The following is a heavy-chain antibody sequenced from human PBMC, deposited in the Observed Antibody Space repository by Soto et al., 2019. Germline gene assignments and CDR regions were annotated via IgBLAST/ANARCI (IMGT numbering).Heavy chain of an antibody. CDR3: ARAKGLVTVTTSWFDP. V-gene: IGHV4-30-4*01. J-gene: IGHJ5*02. Sequence: QVQLQESGPGLVKPSQTLSLTCTVSGGSINSGDYYWSWIRQPPGKGLEWIGYIYYSWSTYYNPSVKSRVSISADTSKNQFSLKLSSVTATDTAVYYCARAKGLVTVTTSWFDPWGQGTLVTVSS. CDR2: IYYSWST. CDR1: GGSINSGDYY. D-gene: IGHD4-17*01.